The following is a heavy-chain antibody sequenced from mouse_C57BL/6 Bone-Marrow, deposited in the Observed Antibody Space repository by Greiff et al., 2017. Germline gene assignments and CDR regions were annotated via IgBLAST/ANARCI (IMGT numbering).Heavy chain of an antibody. Sequence: QVQLQQPGAELVMPGASVKLSCKASGYTFTSYWMHWVKQRPGQGLEWIGEIDPSDSYTNYNQKFKGKSTLTVDKSSSTAYMQLSSLTSEDSAVYYCAGEWYGYVDYWGQGTILTVSA. CDR3: AGEWYGYVDY. D-gene: IGHD1-3*01. CDR2: IDPSDSYT. CDR1: GYTFTSYW. V-gene: IGHV1-69*01. J-gene: IGHJ2*01.